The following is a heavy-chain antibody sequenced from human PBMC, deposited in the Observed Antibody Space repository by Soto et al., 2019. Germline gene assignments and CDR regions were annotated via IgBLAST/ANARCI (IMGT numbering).Heavy chain of an antibody. V-gene: IGHV3-30-3*01. Sequence: QVQLVESGGGVVQPGRSLRLSCAASGFTFSSYAMHWVRQAPGKGLEWVAVISYDGSNKYYADSVKGRFTISRDNSKNTLYLQMNSLRAEDTAVYYCARDITGTTGEGYWGQGTLVTVSS. CDR1: GFTFSSYA. CDR2: ISYDGSNK. J-gene: IGHJ4*02. CDR3: ARDITGTTGEGY. D-gene: IGHD1-20*01.